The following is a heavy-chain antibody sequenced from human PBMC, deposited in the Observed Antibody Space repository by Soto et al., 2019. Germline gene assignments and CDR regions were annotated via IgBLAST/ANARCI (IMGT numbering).Heavy chain of an antibody. V-gene: IGHV4-34*01. Sequence: QVQLQQWGAGLLKPSETLSLTCAVYGGSFSGYYWSWIRQPPGKGLGWIGEINHSGSTNYNPSIKSRATISVYTSKNQFSLKLSFVTAADTAVYYCAIEAPLYVWGSYRPMGYFDYWGQGTLVTVSS. CDR1: GGSFSGYY. CDR2: INHSGST. J-gene: IGHJ4*02. CDR3: AIEAPLYVWGSYRPMGYFDY. D-gene: IGHD3-16*02.